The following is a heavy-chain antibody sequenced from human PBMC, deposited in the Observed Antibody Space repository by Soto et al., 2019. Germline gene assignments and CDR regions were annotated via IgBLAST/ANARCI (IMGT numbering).Heavy chain of an antibody. CDR3: ARLQGGESDYYYYGMDV. J-gene: IGHJ6*02. D-gene: IGHD3-16*01. Sequence: ASVKVSCKASGYTFTGYYMHWVRQAPGQGLEWMGWINPNSGGTNYAQKFQGWVTMTRDTSISTASLKLSSVTAADTAVYYCARLQGGESDYYYYGMDVWGQRTTVTVSS. CDR1: GYTFTGYY. V-gene: IGHV1-2*04. CDR2: INPNSGGT.